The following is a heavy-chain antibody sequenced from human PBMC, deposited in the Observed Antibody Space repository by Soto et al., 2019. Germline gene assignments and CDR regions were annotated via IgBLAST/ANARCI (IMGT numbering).Heavy chain of an antibody. CDR3: ARGNYDFWSGYSPGDYYYGMEV. CDR2: IIPIFGTA. CDR1: GGTFSSYA. J-gene: IGHJ6*02. Sequence: SVKVSCKASGGTFSSYAISWVRQAPGQGLEWMGGIIPIFGTANYAQKFQGRVTITADESTSTAYMELSSLRSEDTAVYYCARGNYDFWSGYSPGDYYYGMEVWGEGTTVTVSS. V-gene: IGHV1-69*13. D-gene: IGHD3-3*01.